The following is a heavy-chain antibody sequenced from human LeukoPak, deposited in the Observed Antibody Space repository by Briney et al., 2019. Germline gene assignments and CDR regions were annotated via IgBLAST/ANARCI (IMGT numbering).Heavy chain of an antibody. D-gene: IGHD3-16*02. J-gene: IGHJ3*02. CDR1: GGSISSGGYY. CDR3: AKDSNYIVQTDAFDI. CDR2: IYHSGST. Sequence: PSQTLSLTCTVSGGSISSGGYYWSWIRQPPGKGLEWIGYIYHSGSTYYNPSLKSRVTISVDRSKNQFSLKLSSVTAADTAVYYCAKDSNYIVQTDAFDIWGQGTMVTVSS. V-gene: IGHV4-30-2*01.